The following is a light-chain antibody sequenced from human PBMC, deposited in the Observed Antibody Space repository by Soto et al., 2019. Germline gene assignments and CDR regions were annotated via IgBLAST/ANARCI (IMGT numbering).Light chain of an antibody. CDR3: QQYYSIPLT. CDR2: WAS. Sequence: DVVMTQSPDSLAVSLGERATINCKSSQSVLYSSNNKNYLAWYQQKPGQPPKLLIYWASTRESGVPDRFSGXXXXXXXXXTIVSLQAEDVAVYYCQQYYSIPLTFGGGTKVEIK. V-gene: IGKV4-1*01. CDR1: QSVLYSSNNKNY. J-gene: IGKJ4*01.